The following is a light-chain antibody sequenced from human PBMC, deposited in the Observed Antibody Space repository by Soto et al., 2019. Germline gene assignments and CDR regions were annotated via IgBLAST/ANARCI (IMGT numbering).Light chain of an antibody. J-gene: IGLJ1*01. CDR1: SSDVGDYNY. Sequence: QSALTQPASVSGSPGQSITISWTGTSSDVGDYNYVSWYQQHPGKAPKLVIYEVSNRPSGVSSRFSGSKSGNTASPTISGLQAEDEADYYCSSYTTSTTYVFGTGTKLTVL. CDR3: SSYTTSTTYV. V-gene: IGLV2-14*01. CDR2: EVS.